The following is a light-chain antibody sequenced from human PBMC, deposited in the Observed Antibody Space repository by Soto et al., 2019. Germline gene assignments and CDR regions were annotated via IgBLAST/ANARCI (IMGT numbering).Light chain of an antibody. CDR1: QSISSW. CDR2: DVS. J-gene: IGKJ1*01. CDR3: QHCNTSWT. Sequence: DFQMTQSPSTLSASVGDRVTITCRASQSISSWLAWYQQKPGKAPKLLIYDVSSLESGAPSRFSGSGSGTEFTLTISSLQPDDFATYYRQHCNTSWTFGQGTKVDIK. V-gene: IGKV1-5*01.